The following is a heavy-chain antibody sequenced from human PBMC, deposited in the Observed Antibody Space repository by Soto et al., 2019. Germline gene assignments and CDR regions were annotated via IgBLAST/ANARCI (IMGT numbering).Heavy chain of an antibody. D-gene: IGHD1-1*01. CDR2: IVNDGSEK. J-gene: IGHJ3*02. CDR3: ARDDAFQNENGFDI. Sequence: QVQLVESGGGVVQPGRSLRLSCAASGFTFSKYGFHWVRQAPGKGLEWVAVIVNDGSEKYHADSVEGRFTISRDNSKDTLFLQRNSLRAEDTAVYYCARDDAFQNENGFDIWGQGTMVTVSS. V-gene: IGHV3-33*01. CDR1: GFTFSKYG.